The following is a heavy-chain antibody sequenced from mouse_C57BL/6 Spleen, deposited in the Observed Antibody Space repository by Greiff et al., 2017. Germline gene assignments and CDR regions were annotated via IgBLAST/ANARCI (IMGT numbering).Heavy chain of an antibody. J-gene: IGHJ1*03. Sequence: VQLKESGPGMVKPSQSLSLTCTVTGYSITSGYDWHWIRHFPGNKLEWMGYISYSGSTNYNPSLKSRISITHDTSKNHFFLKLNSVTTEDTATYYCARGNYEGYFDVWGTGTTVTVSS. V-gene: IGHV3-1*01. CDR2: ISYSGST. D-gene: IGHD1-1*01. CDR3: ARGNYEGYFDV. CDR1: GYSITSGYD.